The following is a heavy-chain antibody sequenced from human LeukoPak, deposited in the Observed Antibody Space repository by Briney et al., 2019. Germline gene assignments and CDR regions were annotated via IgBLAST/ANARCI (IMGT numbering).Heavy chain of an antibody. CDR3: ARVQDIVVVPAYSSSNWFDP. CDR1: GGSISSGSYY. J-gene: IGHJ5*02. V-gene: IGHV4-61*02. D-gene: IGHD2-2*01. CDR2: IYTSGST. Sequence: SETLSLTCTVSGGSISSGSYYWSWIRQPAGKGLEYIGRIYTSGSTNYNPSLKSRVTISVDTSKNQFSLKLSSVTAADTAVYYCARVQDIVVVPAYSSSNWFDPWGQGTLVTVSS.